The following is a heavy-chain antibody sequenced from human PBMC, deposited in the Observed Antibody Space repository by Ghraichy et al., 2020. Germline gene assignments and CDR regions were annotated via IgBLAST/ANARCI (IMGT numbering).Heavy chain of an antibody. CDR3: ARVGYNWNPIYFDY. V-gene: IGHV1-2*02. J-gene: IGHJ4*02. CDR2: INPNSGGT. CDR1: GYTFTGYY. Sequence: ASVKVSCKASGYTFTGYYMHWVRQAPGQGLEWMGWINPNSGGTNYAQKFQGRVTMTRDTSISTAYMELSRLRSDDTAVYYCARVGYNWNPIYFDYWGQGTLVTVSS. D-gene: IGHD1-20*01.